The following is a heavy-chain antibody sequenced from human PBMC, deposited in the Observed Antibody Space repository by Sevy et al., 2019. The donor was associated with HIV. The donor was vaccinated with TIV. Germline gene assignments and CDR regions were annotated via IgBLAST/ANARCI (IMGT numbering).Heavy chain of an antibody. J-gene: IGHJ4*02. CDR3: AREGCTKPHDY. CDR2: FCFGGSRI. D-gene: IGHD2-8*01. V-gene: IGHV3-23*01. Sequence: GGSLRLSCAASGFPLSLCAMTWVRQAPGRGLEWVSTFCFGGSRIDYADSVKGRFTISRDNSKNTLYLQMSSLRADDTAIYFCAREGCTKPHDYWGQGTLVTVSS. CDR1: GFPLSLCA.